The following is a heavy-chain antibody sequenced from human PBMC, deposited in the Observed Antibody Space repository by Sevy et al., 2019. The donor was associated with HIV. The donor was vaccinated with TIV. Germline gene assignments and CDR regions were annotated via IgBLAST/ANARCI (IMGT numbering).Heavy chain of an antibody. D-gene: IGHD3-16*02. Sequence: GESLKISCAASGFSVRDNSMSWVRQAPGKGLEWVAYIKQDGTDKYYVDSVRGRFAISRDNAKNSLYLHMSGLRAEDTAVYYCARALADWGSFHYSSWGRGTLVTVSS. CDR1: GFSVRDNS. CDR3: ARALADWGSFHYSS. V-gene: IGHV3-7*01. J-gene: IGHJ4*02. CDR2: IKQDGTDK.